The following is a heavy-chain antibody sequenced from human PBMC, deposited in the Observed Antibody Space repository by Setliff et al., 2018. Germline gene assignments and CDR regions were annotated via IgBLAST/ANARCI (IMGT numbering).Heavy chain of an antibody. CDR2: INPKTGGT. Sequence: GASVKVSCKTSGYAFTDNYIHWVRQAPGQGLEWMGWINPKTGGTNLAQKFQGWVSMTRDTSITTAYMGLSRLTSDDMAVYFCARSDHLVVDGFDVWGQGTMVTVS. CDR1: GYAFTDNY. CDR3: ARSDHLVVDGFDV. J-gene: IGHJ3*01. V-gene: IGHV1-2*04. D-gene: IGHD3-16*01.